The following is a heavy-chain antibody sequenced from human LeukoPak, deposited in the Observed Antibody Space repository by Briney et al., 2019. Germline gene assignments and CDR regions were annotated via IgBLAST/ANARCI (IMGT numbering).Heavy chain of an antibody. D-gene: IGHD3-3*01. CDR3: AKNGYDFWSGYYTCVDY. Sequence: PGGSLRLSCAASGFTFSSYAMSWVRQAPGKGLEWVSAISGSGGSTYYADSVKGRFTISRDNSKNTLYLQMNSLRAEDTAVYYCAKNGYDFWSGYYTCVDYWGQGTLVTVSS. CDR2: ISGSGGST. CDR1: GFTFSSYA. V-gene: IGHV3-23*01. J-gene: IGHJ4*02.